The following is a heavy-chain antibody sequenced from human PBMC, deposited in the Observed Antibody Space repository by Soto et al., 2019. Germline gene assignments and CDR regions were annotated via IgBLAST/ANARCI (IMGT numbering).Heavy chain of an antibody. Sequence: GGSLRLSCAASGFTFSSYAMHWVRQAPGKGLEWVAVISYDGSNKYYADSVKGRFTISGDNSKNTLYLQMNSLRAEDTAVYYCARDSSLRFLEWLFDYWGQGTLVTVSS. CDR3: ARDSSLRFLEWLFDY. J-gene: IGHJ4*02. V-gene: IGHV3-30*04. CDR1: GFTFSSYA. D-gene: IGHD3-3*01. CDR2: ISYDGSNK.